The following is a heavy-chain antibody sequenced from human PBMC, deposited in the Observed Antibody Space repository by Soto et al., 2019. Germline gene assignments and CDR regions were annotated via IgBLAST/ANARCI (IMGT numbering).Heavy chain of an antibody. J-gene: IGHJ4*02. CDR1: GDSVSSNSAA. D-gene: IGHD3-22*01. CDR2: TYYRSKWYN. CDR3: AREGKDYYDSSGYVYYFDY. V-gene: IGHV6-1*01. Sequence: PSQPLSLTCALSGDSVSSNSAAWNWIRQSPSRGLEWLGRTYYRSKWYNDYAVSVKSRITINPDTSKNQFSLQLNSVTPEDTAVYYCAREGKDYYDSSGYVYYFDYWGQGTLVTVSA.